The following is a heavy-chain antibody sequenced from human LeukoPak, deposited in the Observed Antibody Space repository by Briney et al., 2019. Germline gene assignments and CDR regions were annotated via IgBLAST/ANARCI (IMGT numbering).Heavy chain of an antibody. J-gene: IGHJ4*02. CDR2: IYYSGST. Sequence: SETPSLTCTVSGGSISSGDYYWSWIRQPPGKGLEWIGYIYYSGSTYYNPSLKSRLTISEDTSKNQFSLKLSSVTAADTAVYFCARHVTTVTFFDFWGQGTLVTVSS. D-gene: IGHD4-11*01. CDR3: ARHVTTVTFFDF. CDR1: GGSISSGDYY. V-gene: IGHV4-30-4*01.